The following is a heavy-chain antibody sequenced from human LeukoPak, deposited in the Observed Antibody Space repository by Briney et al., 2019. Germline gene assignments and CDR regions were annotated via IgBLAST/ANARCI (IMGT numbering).Heavy chain of an antibody. J-gene: IGHJ5*02. Sequence: HWVSVKVSCKASGYPFTDYYIYWLRQAPGQGPEWMGWINPKTGGTHFAQDFQARVTMTSDTSVSTAYLELSGLKSDDTAVYYCARGTPWFDPWGQGTLVTVSS. CDR3: ARGTPWFDP. CDR1: GYPFTDYY. V-gene: IGHV1-2*02. CDR2: INPKTGGT.